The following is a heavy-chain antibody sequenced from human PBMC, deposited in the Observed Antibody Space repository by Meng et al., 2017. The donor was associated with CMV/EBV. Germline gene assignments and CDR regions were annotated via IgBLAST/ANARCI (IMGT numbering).Heavy chain of an antibody. D-gene: IGHD3/OR15-3a*01. CDR2: IIPISGTT. CDR1: GGNLRTYA. Sequence: QDQLAQAVVEVRKPGSPVKCSCKASGGNLRTYAISWVRQAPGQGLEWMGGIIPISGTTNYAQKFQGRVTITADLSTSTAYIELSSLRSEDTAMYYCASQGLEVDYWGQGTLVTVSS. J-gene: IGHJ4*02. CDR3: ASQGLEVDY. V-gene: IGHV1-69*12.